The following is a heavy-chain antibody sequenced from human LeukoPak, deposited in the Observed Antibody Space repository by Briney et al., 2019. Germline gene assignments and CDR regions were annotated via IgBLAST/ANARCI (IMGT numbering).Heavy chain of an antibody. V-gene: IGHV3-30*04. CDR3: AREAYYYYDSSGQENAFDI. J-gene: IGHJ3*02. D-gene: IGHD3-22*01. CDR2: ISYDGSNK. Sequence: GGSLRLSCAASGFTFSSYAMHWVRQAPGKGLEWVAVISYDGSNKYYADSVNGRFTISRDNSKNTLYLQMNSLRAEDTAVYYCAREAYYYYDSSGQENAFDIWGQGTMVTVSS. CDR1: GFTFSSYA.